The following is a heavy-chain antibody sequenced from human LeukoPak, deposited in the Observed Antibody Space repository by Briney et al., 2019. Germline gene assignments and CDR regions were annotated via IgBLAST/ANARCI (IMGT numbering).Heavy chain of an antibody. V-gene: IGHV1-18*01. D-gene: IGHD3-10*01. CDR1: GYTFTSYG. J-gene: IGHJ4*02. Sequence: ASVKVSCKASGYTFTSYGISWVRQAPGQGLEWMGWISAYNGNTNYAQKLQGRVTMTTDTSTSTAYMELRSLRSDDTAVYYCARVPMVRGVITSYYFDYWGQGTLVTVSS. CDR2: ISAYNGNT. CDR3: ARVPMVRGVITSYYFDY.